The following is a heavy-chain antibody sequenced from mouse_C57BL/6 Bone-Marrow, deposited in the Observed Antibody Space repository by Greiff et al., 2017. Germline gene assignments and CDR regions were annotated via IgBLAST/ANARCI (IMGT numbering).Heavy chain of an antibody. D-gene: IGHD2-1*01. CDR3: ATNYGFAY. J-gene: IGHJ3*01. CDR1: GYTFTSYW. V-gene: IGHV1-7*01. Sequence: QVQLQQSGAELAKPGASVKLSCKASGYTFTSYWMHWVKQRPGQGLEWIGYINPSSGYTKYNQKFKDQATLTADKSSSTAYMQLSSLTYEDAAVYYCATNYGFAYWGQGTLVTVSA. CDR2: INPSSGYT.